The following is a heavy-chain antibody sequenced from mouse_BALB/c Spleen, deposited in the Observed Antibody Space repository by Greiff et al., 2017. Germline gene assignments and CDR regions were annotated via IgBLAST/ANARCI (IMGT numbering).Heavy chain of an antibody. CDR2: ISSGSSTI. D-gene: IGHD1-1*01. CDR1: GFTFSSFG. Sequence: EVKVVESGGGLVQPGGSRKLSCAASGFTFSSFGMHWVRQAPEKGLEWVAYISSGSSTIYYADTVKGRFTISRDNPKNTLFLQMTSLRSEDTAMYYCAYYGDAMDYWGQGTSVTVSS. CDR3: AYYGDAMDY. V-gene: IGHV5-17*02. J-gene: IGHJ4*01.